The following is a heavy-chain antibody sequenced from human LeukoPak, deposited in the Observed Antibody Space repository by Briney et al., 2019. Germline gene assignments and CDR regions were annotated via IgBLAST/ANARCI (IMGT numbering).Heavy chain of an antibody. CDR3: ARGHLGSSGWLDY. V-gene: IGHV3-30-3*01. J-gene: IGHJ4*02. D-gene: IGHD6-19*01. CDR1: GFTFSSYA. Sequence: GGSLRLSCAASGFTFSSYAMHWVRQAPGKGLEWVAVISYDGSNKYYADSVKGRFTISRDNSKNTLYLQMNSLRAEDTAAYYCARGHLGSSGWLDYWGQGTLVTVSS. CDR2: ISYDGSNK.